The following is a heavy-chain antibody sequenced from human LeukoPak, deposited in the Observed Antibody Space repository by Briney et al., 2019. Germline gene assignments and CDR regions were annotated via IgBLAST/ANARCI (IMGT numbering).Heavy chain of an antibody. CDR1: GGSFSGYY. CDR2: INHSGST. Sequence: SETLSLTCAVYGGSFSGYYWSWIRQPPGKGLEWIGEINHSGSTNYNPSLKSRVTISVDTSKNQFSLKLSSVTAADTAVYYCGRSFVVVTATHPFDYWGQGTLVTVSS. J-gene: IGHJ4*02. CDR3: GRSFVVVTATHPFDY. D-gene: IGHD2-15*01. V-gene: IGHV4-34*01.